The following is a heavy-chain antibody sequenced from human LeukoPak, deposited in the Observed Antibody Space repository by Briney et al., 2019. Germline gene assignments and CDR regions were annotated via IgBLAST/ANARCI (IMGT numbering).Heavy chain of an antibody. J-gene: IGHJ6*03. CDR3: ARDLLRFLEWLAPPYYYYYMDV. CDR1: GDSVSSNSAA. V-gene: IGHV6-1*01. D-gene: IGHD3-3*01. CDR2: TYYRSKWYN. Sequence: SQTLSLTCAISGDSVSSNSAAWNWIRQSPSRGLEWLGRTYYRSKWYNDYAVSVKSRITINPDTSKNQFSLQLNSVTPEDTAVYYCARDLLRFLEWLAPPYYYYYMDVWGKGTTVTVSS.